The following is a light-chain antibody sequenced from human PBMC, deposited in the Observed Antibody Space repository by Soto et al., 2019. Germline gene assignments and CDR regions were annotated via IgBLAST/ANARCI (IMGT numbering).Light chain of an antibody. V-gene: IGLV2-8*01. Sequence: QSALTQPPSASGSPGQSVTISCTGTSSDVGGYKYVSWYQQHPGRAPKLIIFEVNKRPSGVPDRFSGSKSGTTASLTVSGLQAEDEDDYYCTSYGGANNFVVFGGGTKLTVL. CDR1: SSDVGGYKY. J-gene: IGLJ2*01. CDR2: EVN. CDR3: TSYGGANNFVV.